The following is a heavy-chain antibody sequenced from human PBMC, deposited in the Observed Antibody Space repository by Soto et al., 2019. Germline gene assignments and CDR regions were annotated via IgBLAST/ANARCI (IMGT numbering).Heavy chain of an antibody. J-gene: IGHJ3*02. D-gene: IGHD4-4*01. CDR1: GFTFSSYA. CDR3: AKVVRSAVTTLDASDI. V-gene: IGHV3-23*01. CDR2: ISAVGASI. Sequence: EVQLLESGGGLVQPGGSLRLSCAASGFTFSSYAMSWVRQAPGKGLEWVSVISAVGASIFYADSVKGRFLISRDNSKNTLHLQMDGLSGEDTAVYYCAKVVRSAVTTLDASDIWGQGTMVTVSS.